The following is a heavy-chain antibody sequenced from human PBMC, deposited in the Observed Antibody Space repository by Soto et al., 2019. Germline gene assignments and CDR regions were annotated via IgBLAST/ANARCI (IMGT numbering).Heavy chain of an antibody. J-gene: IGHJ6*02. CDR2: ISPYNDQT. CDR1: GYTFIRYG. V-gene: IGHV1-18*03. Sequence: QVQLVQSASEVMKPGASVKVSCKASGYTFIRYGITWVRQAPGQRLEWMGWISPYNDQTIYAQKLQGRVTMTADTSASTVYMQLRGLKSDDMAVYYCARGGYYENVWGKFIHYGLDVWGQGTSVTVSS. D-gene: IGHD3-16*01. CDR3: ARGGYYENVWGKFIHYGLDV.